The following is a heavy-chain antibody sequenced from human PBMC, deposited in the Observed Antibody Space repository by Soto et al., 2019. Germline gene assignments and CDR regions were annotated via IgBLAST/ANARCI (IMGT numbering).Heavy chain of an antibody. CDR3: ARGSTDSYPGSRIFDF. CDR1: GLTFGSRA. CDR2: ITDTGGDA. Sequence: PGGSLRLSCVASGLTFGSRAMSWVRQAPGEGLQWVSTITDTGGDAKYADSVRGRFVISRDNFKKTLYLQMTSLTAEDSAMYFCARGSTDSYPGSRIFDFWGRGTLVTVSS. D-gene: IGHD3-10*01. V-gene: IGHV3-23*01. J-gene: IGHJ4*01.